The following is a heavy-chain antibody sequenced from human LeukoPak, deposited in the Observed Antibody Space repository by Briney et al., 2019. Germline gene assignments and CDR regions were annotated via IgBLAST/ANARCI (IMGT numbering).Heavy chain of an antibody. Sequence: GGSLRLSCAASGFTFASHAMSWVRQAPGKGLECVSTISGSGGSTFYADSVKGRFTISRDNSKNTLYLQMNSLRAEDAAVYYCAGHYYGSGNYYDYWGQGTLVTVSS. J-gene: IGHJ4*02. D-gene: IGHD3-10*01. CDR3: AGHYYGSGNYYDY. CDR2: ISGSGGST. CDR1: GFTFASHA. V-gene: IGHV3-23*01.